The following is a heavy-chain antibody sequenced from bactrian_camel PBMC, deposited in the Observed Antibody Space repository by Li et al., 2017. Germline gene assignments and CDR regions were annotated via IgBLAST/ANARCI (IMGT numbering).Heavy chain of an antibody. V-gene: IGHV3S40*01. CDR2: INRDGAT. J-gene: IGHJ4*01. CDR1: GYTSCDYQ. D-gene: IGHD6*01. CDR3: ATRQLVSQAHNY. Sequence: DVQLVESGGGSVQAGGSLRLSCATSGYTSCDYQVNWYRQAPGKEREFVSTINRDGATDYTDSVKGRFSISRDNAKNMVYLHMTSLKPEDTALYYCATRQLVSQAHNYWGQGTQVTVS.